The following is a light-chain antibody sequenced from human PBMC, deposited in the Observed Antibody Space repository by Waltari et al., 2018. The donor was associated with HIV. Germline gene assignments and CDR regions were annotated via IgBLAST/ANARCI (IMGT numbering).Light chain of an antibody. CDR1: NMRSKS. V-gene: IGLV3-21*04. CDR2: YDS. J-gene: IGLJ2*01. Sequence: SYALTQPPSTSVAPGRTARMTCGGINMRSKSEHAYRQKSGQAPVLVISYDSDRSSGIPERFSGSNSGNTATLTVSRVEAGDEADYYCQVWDAKTEHVLFGGGTKLSVL. CDR3: QVWDAKTEHVL.